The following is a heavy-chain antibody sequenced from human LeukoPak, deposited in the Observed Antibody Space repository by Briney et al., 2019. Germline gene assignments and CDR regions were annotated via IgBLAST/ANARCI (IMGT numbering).Heavy chain of an antibody. CDR1: GFTFSSYS. J-gene: IGHJ3*01. Sequence: GGSLRLSCAASGFTFSSYSMNWVRQAPGKGLEWVSSISSSSSYIYYADSVKGRFTISRDNAKNSLYLQMNSLRVEDTAVYYCARAVSGFTQGAFDVWGQGTMVTVSS. V-gene: IGHV3-21*01. CDR3: ARAVSGFTQGAFDV. CDR2: ISSSSSYI. D-gene: IGHD1-26*01.